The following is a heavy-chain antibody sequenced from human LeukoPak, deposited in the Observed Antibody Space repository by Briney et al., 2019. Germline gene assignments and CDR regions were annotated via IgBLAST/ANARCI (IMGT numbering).Heavy chain of an antibody. CDR3: ARVARSFSTVTTFFDY. V-gene: IGHV4-39*07. CDR2: MYYSGST. Sequence: SETLSLTCTVSGGSISSSSYYWGWIRQSPGKGLEWIGSMYYSGSTYYNPSLKSRVTISVDTSKNQFSLKLNSVTAADTAVYYCARVARSFSTVTTFFDYWGQGTLVTVSS. CDR1: GGSISSSSYY. J-gene: IGHJ4*02. D-gene: IGHD4-17*01.